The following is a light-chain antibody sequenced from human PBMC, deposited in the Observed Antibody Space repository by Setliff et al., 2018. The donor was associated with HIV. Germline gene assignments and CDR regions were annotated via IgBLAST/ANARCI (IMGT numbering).Light chain of an antibody. V-gene: IGLV2-23*01. CDR3: CSYAGPTTFDV. J-gene: IGLJ1*01. CDR1: RSDVGGYKH. CDR2: EST. Sequence: QSALAQPASVSGSPGQSITISCSGSRSDVGGYKHVSWYLQYPGMAPKLIISESTKRASGVSDRFSGSKSGNTASPAISGLQAEDEADYYCCSYAGPTTFDVFGTGTKVTVL.